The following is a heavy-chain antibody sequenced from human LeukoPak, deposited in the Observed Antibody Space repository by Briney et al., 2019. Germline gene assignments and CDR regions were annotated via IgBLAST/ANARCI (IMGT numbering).Heavy chain of an antibody. CDR3: ARALNPLPGTYYFDY. Sequence: SETLSLTCSVSGASINSHYWTWIRQPAGKGLEWIGRIYISGSTNYSPSLMSRVTMSVDTSKNQISLNLIPVTAADTAVYYCARALNPLPGTYYFDYWGQGTLVTVSS. J-gene: IGHJ4*02. CDR2: IYISGST. D-gene: IGHD2-15*01. CDR1: GASINSHY. V-gene: IGHV4-4*07.